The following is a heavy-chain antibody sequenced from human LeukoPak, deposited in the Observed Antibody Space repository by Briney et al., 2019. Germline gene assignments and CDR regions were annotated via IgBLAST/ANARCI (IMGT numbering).Heavy chain of an antibody. D-gene: IGHD6-13*01. J-gene: IGHJ4*02. CDR2: ISESGSST. CDR1: GFTFSTYE. Sequence: PGGSLRLSCAASGFTFSTYEMNWVRQAPGKGLEWVSFISESGSSTYYGDSVKGRFTISRDNAKNSLYLQMNSLRAEDTAVYYCAREGIAAAGSFDYWGQGTLVTVSS. CDR3: AREGIAAAGSFDY. V-gene: IGHV3-48*03.